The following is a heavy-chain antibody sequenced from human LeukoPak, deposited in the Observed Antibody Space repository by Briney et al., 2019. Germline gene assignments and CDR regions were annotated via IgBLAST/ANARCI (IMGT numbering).Heavy chain of an antibody. CDR3: ARGLMAPGSSFDI. CDR1: GGSITNSTW. Sequence: SETLSLTCAVSGGSITNSTWWSWFRQPPGKGLEWIGEIYHSGYTNYNSSLKSRVTISVDKSKNQFSLKLSSVTAADTAVYYCARGLMAPGSSFDIWGQGTMVTVSS. D-gene: IGHD5-24*01. CDR2: IYHSGYT. J-gene: IGHJ3*02. V-gene: IGHV4-4*02.